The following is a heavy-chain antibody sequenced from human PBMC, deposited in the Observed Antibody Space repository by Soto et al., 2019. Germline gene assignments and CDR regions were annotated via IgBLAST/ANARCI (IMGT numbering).Heavy chain of an antibody. CDR2: IIHSGST. Sequence: PSETLSLTCAVYGGSFSGYYWSWIRQPPGKGLEWIGEIIHSGSTNYNPSLKSRVTTSIDTSKNQFSLKLSFVTAADTAVYYCARGPRGSGWFQYYYGMDVWGQGTTVTVSS. CDR1: GGSFSGYY. V-gene: IGHV4-34*01. J-gene: IGHJ6*02. CDR3: ARGPRGSGWFQYYYGMDV. D-gene: IGHD6-19*01.